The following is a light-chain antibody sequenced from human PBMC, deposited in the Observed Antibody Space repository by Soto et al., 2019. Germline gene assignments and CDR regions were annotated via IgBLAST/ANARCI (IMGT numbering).Light chain of an antibody. CDR1: SSDVAVYDQ. J-gene: IGLJ2*01. CDR3: SSYTGSGTF. V-gene: IGLV2-14*01. CDR2: ALT. Sequence: QSALTQPASVSGSPGQSIAISCTGTSSDVAVYDQVSGYQQHPGKAPTLMIDALTTRPSGVSNRFSGSKSGNTASLTISGLQAEDEADYYCSSYTGSGTFFGGGTKLTVL.